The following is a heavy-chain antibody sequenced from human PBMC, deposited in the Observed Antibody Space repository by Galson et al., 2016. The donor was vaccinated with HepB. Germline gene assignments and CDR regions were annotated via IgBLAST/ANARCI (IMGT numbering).Heavy chain of an antibody. CDR1: GVSFSIYA. V-gene: IGHV1-69*13. Sequence: SVKVSCKASGVSFSIYAISWLRQAPGQGLEWMGGLIPIFNTTTCSQKFQDRVTITADESTNTAFMELSSLKSDDTAIYFCARGPTFWDSWGQGTLVTVSS. CDR2: LIPIFNTT. CDR3: ARGPTFWDS. D-gene: IGHD2/OR15-2a*01. J-gene: IGHJ4*02.